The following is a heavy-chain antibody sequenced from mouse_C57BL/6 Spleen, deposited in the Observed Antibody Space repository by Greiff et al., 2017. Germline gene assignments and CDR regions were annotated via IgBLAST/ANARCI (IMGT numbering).Heavy chain of an antibody. D-gene: IGHD2-5*01. V-gene: IGHV1-50*01. Sequence: VQLQQSGAELVKPGASVKLSCKASGYTFTSYWMQWVKQRPGQGLEWIGEIDPSDCYTNYNQKFKGKATLTVDTSSSTAYMQLSSLTSEDSAVYYCARPYYSNLLWYFDVWGTGTTVTVSS. CDR1: GYTFTSYW. CDR3: ARPYYSNLLWYFDV. J-gene: IGHJ1*03. CDR2: IDPSDCYT.